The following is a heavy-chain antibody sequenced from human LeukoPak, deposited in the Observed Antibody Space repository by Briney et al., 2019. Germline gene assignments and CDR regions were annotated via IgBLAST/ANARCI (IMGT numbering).Heavy chain of an antibody. CDR2: LDASAAPT. D-gene: IGHD6-19*01. CDR1: GFTFRSYA. CDR3: ARDRGLGQWPDY. Sequence: GGSLRLSCAASGFTFRSYAMSWVRQAPGEGLEWVSSLDASAAPTYYADSVKGRFTISRDNSKNSLYLQMNSLRAEDTAIYYCARDRGLGQWPDYWGQGTLVTVSS. V-gene: IGHV3-23*01. J-gene: IGHJ4*02.